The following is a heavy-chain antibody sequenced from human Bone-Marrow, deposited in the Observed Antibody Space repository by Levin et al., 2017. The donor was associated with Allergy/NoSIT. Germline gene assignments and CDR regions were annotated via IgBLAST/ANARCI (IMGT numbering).Heavy chain of an antibody. J-gene: IGHJ6*02. Sequence: GESLKISCAASGFTFSSYSMNWVRQAPGKGLEWVSYISSSSTTIYYADSVKGRFTISRDNAKNSLYLQMNTLRAEDTAVYYCARVRYQLLDYYYNYGMDVWGQGTTVTVSS. CDR3: ARVRYQLLDYYYNYGMDV. CDR1: GFTFSSYS. D-gene: IGHD2-2*01. CDR2: ISSSSTTI. V-gene: IGHV3-48*01.